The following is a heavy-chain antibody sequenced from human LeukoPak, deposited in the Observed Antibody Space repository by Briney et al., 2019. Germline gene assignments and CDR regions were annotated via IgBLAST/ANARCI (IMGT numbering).Heavy chain of an antibody. CDR2: INPNSGGT. V-gene: IGHV1-2*02. Sequence: ASVKVSCKASGYTFTSYYMHWVRQAPGQGLEWMGWINPNSGGTNYAQKFQGRVTMTRDTSISTAYMELSRLRSDDTAVYYCARVGELLRTGAFDIWGQGTMVTVSS. J-gene: IGHJ3*02. D-gene: IGHD1-26*01. CDR3: ARVGELLRTGAFDI. CDR1: GYTFTSYY.